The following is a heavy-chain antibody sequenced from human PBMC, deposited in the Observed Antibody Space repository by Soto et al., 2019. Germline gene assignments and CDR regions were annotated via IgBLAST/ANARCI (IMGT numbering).Heavy chain of an antibody. CDR3: ARLGGSGSYPNWFDP. D-gene: IGHD3-10*01. J-gene: IGHJ5*02. V-gene: IGHV4-4*07. CDR1: GGSISSYY. CDR2: IYTSGST. Sequence: SETLSLTCTVSGGSISSYYWSWIRQPAGKGLEWIGRIYTSGSTNYNPSLKSRVTMSVDTSKNQFSLKLSSVTAADTAVHYCARLGGSGSYPNWFDPWGQGTLVTVSS.